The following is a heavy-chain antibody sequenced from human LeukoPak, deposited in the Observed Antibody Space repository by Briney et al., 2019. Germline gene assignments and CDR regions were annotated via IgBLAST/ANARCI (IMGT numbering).Heavy chain of an antibody. CDR2: ISSSSSYI. J-gene: IGHJ4*02. CDR1: GFTFSRYS. CDR3: ARTGAEAGTRVFDY. V-gene: IGHV3-21*01. D-gene: IGHD6-13*01. Sequence: GGSLRLCCAASGFTFSRYSMNWVRQAPGKGLEWVSSISSSSSYIYYADSVKGRFTISRDNAKNSLYLQMNSLSAGDKAVYYCARTGAEAGTRVFDYWGQGTLVTVSS.